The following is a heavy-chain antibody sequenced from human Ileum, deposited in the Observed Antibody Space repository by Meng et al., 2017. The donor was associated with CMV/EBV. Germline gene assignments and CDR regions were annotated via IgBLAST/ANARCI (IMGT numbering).Heavy chain of an antibody. CDR2: IYLGVRA. V-gene: IGHV4-4*02. CDR3: ARNGFYSFDL. CDR1: GDSLISSLL. D-gene: IGHD3-22*01. J-gene: IGHJ4*02. Sequence: SAVSGDSLISSLLWRWVRQPPGRGLECIGQIYLGVRATYNSSLDNRVTISVDKSKNQLSLRLSSVTAADTAVYYCARNGFYSFDLWGQGTLVTVSS.